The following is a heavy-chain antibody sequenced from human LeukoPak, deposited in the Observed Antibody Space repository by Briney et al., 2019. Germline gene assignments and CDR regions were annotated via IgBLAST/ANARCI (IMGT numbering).Heavy chain of an antibody. CDR2: IIPIFGTA. D-gene: IGHD1-1*01. J-gene: IGHJ6*03. V-gene: IGHV1-69*05. Sequence: GASVKVSCKASGGTFSSYAISWVRQAPGPGLEWMGRIIPIFGTANYAQKFQGRVTITTDESTSTAYMELSSLRSEDTAVYYCARGLRTTGTTGYYYMDVWGKGTTVTVSS. CDR3: ARGLRTTGTTGYYYMDV. CDR1: GGTFSSYA.